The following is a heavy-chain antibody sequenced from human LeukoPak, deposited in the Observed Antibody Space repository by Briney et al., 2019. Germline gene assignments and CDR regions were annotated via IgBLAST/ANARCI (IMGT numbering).Heavy chain of an antibody. J-gene: IGHJ4*02. CDR2: IYYSGST. Sequence: SETLSLTCTVSGGSISSYYWSWIRQPPGKGLEWIGYIYYSGSTNYNPSLKSRVTISVDTSKNQFSLKLSSVTAADTAVYYCARVGYPYGDYYYFDYWGQGTLVTVSS. CDR3: ARVGYPYGDYYYFDY. V-gene: IGHV4-59*01. CDR1: GGSISSYY. D-gene: IGHD4-17*01.